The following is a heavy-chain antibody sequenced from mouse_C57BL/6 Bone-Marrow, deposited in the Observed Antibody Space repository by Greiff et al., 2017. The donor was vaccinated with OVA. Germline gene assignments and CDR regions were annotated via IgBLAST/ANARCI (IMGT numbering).Heavy chain of an antibody. J-gene: IGHJ3*01. CDR1: GFTFSDYG. CDR3: ARQDYGRFAY. V-gene: IGHV5-15*01. Sequence: EVMLVESGGGLVQPGGSLKLSCAASGFTFSDYGMAWVRQAPRKGPEWVAFISNLAYSIYYADTVTGRFTITRENAKNTLYLEMSSLRSEDTAMYYCARQDYGRFAYWGQGTLVTVSA. D-gene: IGHD1-1*01. CDR2: ISNLAYSI.